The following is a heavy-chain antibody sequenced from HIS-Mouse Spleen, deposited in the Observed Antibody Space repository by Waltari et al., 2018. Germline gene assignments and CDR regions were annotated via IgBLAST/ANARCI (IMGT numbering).Heavy chain of an antibody. CDR1: GGSISSSSYY. Sequence: QLQLQESGPGLVKPSETLSLTCTVSGGSISSSSYYWGWIRQPPGKGLEWIGSIYYRGSTYYNPSLKSRVTISVDTSKNQFSLKLSSVTAADTAVYYCARGRGYYDSSGYWVDYWGQGTLVTVSS. CDR2: IYYRGST. CDR3: ARGRGYYDSSGYWVDY. J-gene: IGHJ4*02. V-gene: IGHV4-39*07. D-gene: IGHD3-22*01.